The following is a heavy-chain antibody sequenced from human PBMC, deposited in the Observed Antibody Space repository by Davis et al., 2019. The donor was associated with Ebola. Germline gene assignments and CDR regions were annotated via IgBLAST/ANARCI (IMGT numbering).Heavy chain of an antibody. D-gene: IGHD2-2*01. V-gene: IGHV3-7*03. Sequence: GESLKISCAASGFAYSSYWMSWVREAPGKGLERVANIKQDGSEKYYVDSVKGRFTISRDNAKNSLYLQMNSLRAEDTAVYYCARGQGPYCSSTSCPHLWYYYMDVWGKGTTVTVSS. J-gene: IGHJ6*03. CDR1: GFAYSSYW. CDR3: ARGQGPYCSSTSCPHLWYYYMDV. CDR2: IKQDGSEK.